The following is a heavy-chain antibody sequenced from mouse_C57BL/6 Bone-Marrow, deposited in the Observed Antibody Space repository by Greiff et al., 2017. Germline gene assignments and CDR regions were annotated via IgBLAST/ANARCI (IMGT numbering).Heavy chain of an antibody. J-gene: IGHJ4*01. CDR3: ERGRASKGGAVDY. CDR1: GFTFSDYY. Sequence: EVKLVESEGGLVQPGSSMKLSCTASGFTFSDYYMAWVRQVPEKGLEWVANINHDGSSTYYLDSLKSRFIISRDNAENILYLQMSSLKSEDTATYSCERGRASKGGAVDYWGQGTSVTVSS. CDR2: INHDGSST. V-gene: IGHV5-16*01. D-gene: IGHD3-3*01.